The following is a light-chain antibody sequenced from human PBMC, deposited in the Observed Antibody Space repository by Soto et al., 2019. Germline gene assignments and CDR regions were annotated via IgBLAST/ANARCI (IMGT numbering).Light chain of an antibody. J-gene: IGLJ2*01. Sequence: QSALTHPPSASGSPGQSVTISCTGTSSDVGGYNYVSWYQQHPGKAPKFLIFEVSRRPSGVPDRFSGSKSGNTASLTVSGLQADDEADYYCSSYAGSNNPVIFGGGTKLTVL. CDR1: SSDVGGYNY. CDR3: SSYAGSNNPVI. V-gene: IGLV2-8*01. CDR2: EVS.